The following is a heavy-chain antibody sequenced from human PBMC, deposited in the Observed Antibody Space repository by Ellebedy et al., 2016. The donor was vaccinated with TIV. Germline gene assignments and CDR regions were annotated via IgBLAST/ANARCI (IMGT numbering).Heavy chain of an antibody. CDR2: ISSSGNYQ. V-gene: IGHV3-21*01. J-gene: IGHJ4*02. D-gene: IGHD3-22*01. CDR1: GFTFSTCS. CDR3: ARDRPVVYYDSSGNFDH. Sequence: GESLKISCAASGFTFSTCSMNWVRQAPGRGLEWVSSISSSGNYQYYAESLKGRFTISRDKAKNSVYLQMNSLRAEDTAVYYCARDRPVVYYDSSGNFDHWGQGTLVTVSS.